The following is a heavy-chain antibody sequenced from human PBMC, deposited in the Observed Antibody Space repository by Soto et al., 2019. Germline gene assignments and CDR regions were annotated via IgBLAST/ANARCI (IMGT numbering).Heavy chain of an antibody. CDR2: IIPVFGTA. Sequence: QVQLVQSGAEVKKPGSSVKVSCKASGGTFSSSAISWVRQAPGQGLEWMGAIIPVFGTAHYAQKFQGRVTITADKPTSTAYMDRSRLRSEDTAVYYCARERPKRGKDVWCQGTTVTVSS. CDR1: GGTFSSSA. D-gene: IGHD6-25*01. V-gene: IGHV1-69*06. CDR3: ARERPKRGKDV. J-gene: IGHJ6*02.